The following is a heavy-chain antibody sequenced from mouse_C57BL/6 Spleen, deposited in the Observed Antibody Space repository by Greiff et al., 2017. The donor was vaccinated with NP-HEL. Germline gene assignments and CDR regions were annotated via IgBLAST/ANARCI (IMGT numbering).Heavy chain of an antibody. CDR1: GYTFTSYW. CDR2: IDPSDSYT. CDR3: ARGTTVVVYYYAMDY. J-gene: IGHJ4*01. D-gene: IGHD1-1*01. Sequence: QVQLQQPGAELVMPGASVKLSCKASGYTFTSYWMHWVKQRPGQGLEWIGEIDPSDSYTNYNQKFKGKSTLTVDKSSSTAYMQLSSLTSEDSAVYYCARGTTVVVYYYAMDYWGQGTSVTVSS. V-gene: IGHV1-69*01.